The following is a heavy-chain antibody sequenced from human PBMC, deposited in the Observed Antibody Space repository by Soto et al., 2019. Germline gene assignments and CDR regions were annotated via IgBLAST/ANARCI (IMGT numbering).Heavy chain of an antibody. V-gene: IGHV4-61*01. CDR3: ARHPIYYYDSSGYYSDYYYGMDV. CDR1: GGSVSSGSYY. Sequence: PSETLSLTCTVSGGSVSSGSYYWSWIRQPPGKGLEWIGYIYYSGSTNYNPSLKSRVTISVDTSKNQFSLKLSPVTAADTAVYYCARHPIYYYDSSGYYSDYYYGMDVWGQGTTVTVSS. D-gene: IGHD3-22*01. CDR2: IYYSGST. J-gene: IGHJ6*02.